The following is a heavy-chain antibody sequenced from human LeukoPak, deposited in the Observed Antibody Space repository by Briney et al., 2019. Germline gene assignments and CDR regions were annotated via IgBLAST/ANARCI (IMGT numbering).Heavy chain of an antibody. CDR2: ISPYNGNT. CDR3: AREASSSWPNWFDP. J-gene: IGHJ5*02. CDR1: GYTFMNYG. V-gene: IGHV1-18*01. Sequence: ASVKVSCKASGYTFMNYGISWVRQAPGQGLEWMGWISPYNGNTKYPQKLQGRVTMTTDTSTSKAYMELRSLRSDDTAVYYCAREASSSWPNWFDPWGQGTLVTVSS. D-gene: IGHD6-13*01.